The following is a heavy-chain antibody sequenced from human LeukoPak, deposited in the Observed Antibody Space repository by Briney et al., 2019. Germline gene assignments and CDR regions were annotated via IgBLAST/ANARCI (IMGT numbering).Heavy chain of an antibody. CDR2: INHSGST. D-gene: IGHD3-22*01. V-gene: IGHV4-34*01. Sequence: SSETLSLTCAVYGGSFSGYYWSWIRQPPGKGLEWIGEINHSGSTNYNPSLKSRVTISVDTSKNQFSLKLSSVTAADTAVYYCARNAGDSSGYYQDYWGQGTLVTVSS. CDR3: ARNAGDSSGYYQDY. J-gene: IGHJ4*02. CDR1: GGSFSGYY.